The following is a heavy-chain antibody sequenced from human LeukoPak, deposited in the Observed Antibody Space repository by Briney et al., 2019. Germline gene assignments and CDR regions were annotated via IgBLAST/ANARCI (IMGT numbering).Heavy chain of an antibody. D-gene: IGHD3-10*01. Sequence: SETLSLTCTVSGGSVSSYYWIWIRQPPGKGLEWIGYVYNSGNTNYNPSLKSRVTMSVVTSKNQFSLKLSSLTAADTAVYYCARGSSSGYGSGSYYREFDSWGQGTVVTVSS. CDR1: GGSVSSYY. V-gene: IGHV4-59*02. CDR3: ARGSSSGYGSGSYYREFDS. J-gene: IGHJ4*02. CDR2: VYNSGNT.